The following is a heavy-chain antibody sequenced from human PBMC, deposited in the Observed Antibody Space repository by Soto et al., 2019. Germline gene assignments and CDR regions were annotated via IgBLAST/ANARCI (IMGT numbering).Heavy chain of an antibody. V-gene: IGHV1-69*06. CDR2: IIPIFGTA. D-gene: IGHD3-22*01. Sequence: SVKVSCKASGSTFSSYAISWVRQAPGQGLEWMGGIIPIFGTANYAQKFQGRVTITADKSTSTAYMELSSLRSEDTAVYYCARVDYDSSGYYYAPFDYWGQGTLVTVSS. J-gene: IGHJ4*02. CDR1: GSTFSSYA. CDR3: ARVDYDSSGYYYAPFDY.